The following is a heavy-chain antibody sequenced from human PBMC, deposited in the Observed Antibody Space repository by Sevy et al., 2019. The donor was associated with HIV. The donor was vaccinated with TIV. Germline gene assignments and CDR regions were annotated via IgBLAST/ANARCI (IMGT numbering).Heavy chain of an antibody. D-gene: IGHD3-22*01. V-gene: IGHV3-30-3*01. CDR2: ISYDGSNK. Sequence: GGSLRLSCAASGFTFSSYAMHWVRQAPGKGLEWVAVISYDGSNKYYAYSVKGRFTISRDNSKNTLYLQMNSLRAEDTAVYYCARDDSSGYLFDAFDIWGQGTMVTVSS. CDR3: ARDDSSGYLFDAFDI. CDR1: GFTFSSYA. J-gene: IGHJ3*02.